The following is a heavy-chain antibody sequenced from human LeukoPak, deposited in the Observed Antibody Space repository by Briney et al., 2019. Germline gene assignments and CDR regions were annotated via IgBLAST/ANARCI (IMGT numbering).Heavy chain of an antibody. Sequence: GGSLRLSCAASGFTFSGSAMRWVRQASGKGLEWVGRIRSKANSYATAYAASVKGRFTISRDDSKNTAYLQMNSLKTEDTAVYYCTRREGLTTVTRFDYWGQGTLVTVSS. D-gene: IGHD4-11*01. CDR3: TRREGLTTVTRFDY. CDR2: IRSKANSYAT. J-gene: IGHJ4*02. V-gene: IGHV3-73*01. CDR1: GFTFSGSA.